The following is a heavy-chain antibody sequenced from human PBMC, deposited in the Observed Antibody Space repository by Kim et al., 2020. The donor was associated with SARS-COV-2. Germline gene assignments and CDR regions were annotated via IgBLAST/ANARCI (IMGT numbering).Heavy chain of an antibody. J-gene: IGHJ4*02. CDR1: GFTFSSYA. D-gene: IGHD3-3*01. CDR2: ISGSGGST. V-gene: IGHV3-23*01. Sequence: GGSLRLSCAASGFTFSSYAMSWVRQAPGKGLEWVSAISGSGGSTYYADSVKGRFTISRDNSKNTLYLQMNSLRAEDTAVYYCAKDSDFSPGGYYFDYWGQGTLVTVSS. CDR3: AKDSDFSPGGYYFDY.